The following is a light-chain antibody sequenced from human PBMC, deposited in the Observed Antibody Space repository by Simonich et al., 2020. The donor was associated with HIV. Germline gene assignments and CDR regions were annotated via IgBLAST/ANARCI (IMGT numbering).Light chain of an antibody. CDR1: QSVSSK. V-gene: IGKV3-15*01. J-gene: IGKJ1*01. Sequence: EVVMTQFPATLSVSPGERATLSCRASQSVSSKLAWYQQKPGQAPRLLIYGAFTRATGIPARFSGSGSGTEFTLTISSMQSEDFAVYYCQQYNNWPPWTFGQGTKVEIK. CDR3: QQYNNWPPWT. CDR2: GAF.